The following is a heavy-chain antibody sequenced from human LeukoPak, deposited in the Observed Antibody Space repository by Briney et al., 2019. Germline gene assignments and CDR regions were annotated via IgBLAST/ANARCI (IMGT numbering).Heavy chain of an antibody. CDR1: GGTFSSYA. D-gene: IGHD2-2*01. V-gene: IGHV1-69*13. CDR3: AREGLVAVPAAPGSYYGMDV. Sequence: ASVKVSCKASGGTFSSYAISWVRQAPGQGLEWMGGIIPIFGTANYAQKFQGRVTITADESTSTAYMELSSLRSEDTAVYYCAREGLVAVPAAPGSYYGMDVWGKGTTVTVSS. J-gene: IGHJ6*04. CDR2: IIPIFGTA.